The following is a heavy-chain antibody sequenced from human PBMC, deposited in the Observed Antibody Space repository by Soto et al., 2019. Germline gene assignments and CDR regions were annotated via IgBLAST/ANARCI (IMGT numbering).Heavy chain of an antibody. V-gene: IGHV1-69*13. CDR3: ARDPPPPDY. J-gene: IGHJ4*02. CDR2: IIPIFGKT. CDR1: GGTFSSYA. Sequence: SVKVSCKASGGTFSSYAISWVRQAPGQGLEWMGRIIPIFGKTNYAQKIQGRVTINADESTSTAYIELSSLRSEDTAVYYCARDPPPPDYWGQGTLVTVSS.